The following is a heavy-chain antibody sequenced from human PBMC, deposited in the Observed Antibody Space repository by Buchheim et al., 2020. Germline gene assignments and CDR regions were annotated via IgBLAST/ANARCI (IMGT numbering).Heavy chain of an antibody. CDR1: GFSLSTSGVG. V-gene: IGHV2-5*02. D-gene: IGHD6-19*01. Sequence: QITLKESGPTLLKPTQTLPLTCTFSGFSLSTSGVGVGWIRLPPGKALEWLALIYWDDSKRYSPSLERRLTITKDTSRNQVGLTVSNMDPVDTATYYCAHTPYSSGWYYFFDSWGQGTL. J-gene: IGHJ4*02. CDR3: AHTPYSSGWYYFFDS. CDR2: IYWDDSK.